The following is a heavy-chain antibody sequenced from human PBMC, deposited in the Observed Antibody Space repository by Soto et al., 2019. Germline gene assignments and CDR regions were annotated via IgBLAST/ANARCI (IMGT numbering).Heavy chain of an antibody. D-gene: IGHD3-22*01. V-gene: IGHV3-30*03. CDR2: VSYEGRNN. CDR3: ARDPRTYYYDSSGHYSLYYFDY. J-gene: IGHJ4*02. Sequence: GGSLRLSCAASGFTFRKYGIHWVRQTPGKGLEWVAVVSYEGRNNKSVDSVKGRFTISRDDSKNTVYLHMNSLRAEDTAVYYCARDPRTYYYDSSGHYSLYYFDYWGQGTLVTVSS. CDR1: GFTFRKYG.